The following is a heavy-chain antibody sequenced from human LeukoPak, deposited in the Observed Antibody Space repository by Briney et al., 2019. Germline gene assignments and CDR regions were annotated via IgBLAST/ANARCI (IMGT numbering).Heavy chain of an antibody. D-gene: IGHD3-3*01. CDR2: ISGRGDST. V-gene: IGHV3-23*01. CDR1: GFTFSSCA. CDR3: AKALFWSDSNYFDY. Sequence: PGGSLRLSCAASGFTFSSCAMSWVRQAPGKGLKWVSGISGRGDSTYYADSVKGRFTISRDNSKNTLYLQMNSLRAEDTAVYYCAKALFWSDSNYFDYWGQGALVTVSS. J-gene: IGHJ4*02.